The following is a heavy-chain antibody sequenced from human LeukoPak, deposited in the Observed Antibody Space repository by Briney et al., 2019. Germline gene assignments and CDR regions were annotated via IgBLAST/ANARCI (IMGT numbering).Heavy chain of an antibody. Sequence: GGSLRLSCAASGFTFSSYWMHWVRQTPGKGLVWVSRMNSDGSSTTYADSVEGRFTIFRDNAKNTLYLQMTSLRAEDTAVYYCARGRGGDFDYWGQGTLVTVSS. V-gene: IGHV3-74*01. J-gene: IGHJ4*02. CDR2: MNSDGSST. CDR1: GFTFSSYW. CDR3: ARGRGGDFDY.